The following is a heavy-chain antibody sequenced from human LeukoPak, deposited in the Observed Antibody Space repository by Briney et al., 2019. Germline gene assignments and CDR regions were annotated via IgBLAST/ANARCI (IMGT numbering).Heavy chain of an antibody. CDR1: GFTFRGYW. Sequence: PGGSLRLSCAASGFTFRGYWMSWARQAPGKGLEGVANIKEDGSEKYYVDSVKGRFTISRDNAKNSLNLQMDSLRVEDTAVYYCTRGDSSSKIDYWGQGTLVTVSS. CDR3: TRGDSSSKIDY. D-gene: IGHD6-6*01. V-gene: IGHV3-7*01. CDR2: IKEDGSEK. J-gene: IGHJ4*02.